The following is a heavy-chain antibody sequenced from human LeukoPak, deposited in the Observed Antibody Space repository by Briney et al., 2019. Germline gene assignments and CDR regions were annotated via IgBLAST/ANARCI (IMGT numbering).Heavy chain of an antibody. CDR2: IYYSGGT. V-gene: IGHV4-59*01. CDR1: GGSISSYY. Sequence: PSETLSLTCAVSGGSISSYYWSWIRQPPGKGLEWIGYIYYSGGTNYNPSLKSRVTISVDTSKNQFSLKLSSVTAADTAVYYCARAEGSSGRRIFDYWGQGTLVTVSS. J-gene: IGHJ4*02. CDR3: ARAEGSSGRRIFDY. D-gene: IGHD6-19*01.